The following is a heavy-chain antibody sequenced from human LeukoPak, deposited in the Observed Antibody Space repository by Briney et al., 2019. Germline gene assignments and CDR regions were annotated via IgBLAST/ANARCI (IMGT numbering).Heavy chain of an antibody. CDR2: IYYSGST. Sequence: PSGTLSLTCAVSGGSISSNKWWSWVRQPPGKGLEWIGYIYYSGSTNYNPSLKSRVTISVDTSKNQFSLKLSSVTAADTAVYYCARAKGKVARVFDYWGQGTLVTVSS. J-gene: IGHJ4*02. V-gene: IGHV4-4*02. CDR3: ARAKGKVARVFDY. D-gene: IGHD5-12*01. CDR1: GGSISSNKW.